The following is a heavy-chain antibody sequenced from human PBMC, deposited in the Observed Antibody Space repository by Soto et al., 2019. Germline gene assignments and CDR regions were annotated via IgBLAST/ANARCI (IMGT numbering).Heavy chain of an antibody. CDR3: ARDFWHNGVSLDV. Sequence: PGGSLRLSCAASGFTFSNYWMHWVRQAPGKGLVWVSRVNTDGSSTSYAASVKGRFTISRDNAKNTLYLQMSSLRAEDTAVYYCARDFWHNGVSLDVWGQGTTVTAP. J-gene: IGHJ6*02. CDR2: VNTDGSST. CDR1: GFTFSNYW. V-gene: IGHV3-74*01. D-gene: IGHD2-8*01.